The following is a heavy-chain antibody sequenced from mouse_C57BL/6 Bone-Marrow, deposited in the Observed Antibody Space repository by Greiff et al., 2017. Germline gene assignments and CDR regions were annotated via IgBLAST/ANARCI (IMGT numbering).Heavy chain of an antibody. CDR1: GFTFSSYT. J-gene: IGHJ2*01. Sequence: EVHLVESGGGLVKPGGSLKLSCAASGFTFSSYTMSWVRQTPEQRLEWVATISGGGGNTYYPDSVKGRFTISRDNAKNTLYLQMSSLRSEDTALYYCARHRGYRFDYWGQGTTLTVSS. CDR2: ISGGGGNT. D-gene: IGHD3-1*01. V-gene: IGHV5-9*01. CDR3: ARHRGYRFDY.